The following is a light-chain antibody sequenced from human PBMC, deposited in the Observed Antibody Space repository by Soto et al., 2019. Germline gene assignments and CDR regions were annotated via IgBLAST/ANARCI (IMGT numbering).Light chain of an antibody. CDR2: EIT. J-gene: IGLJ3*02. CDR3: CSYAGSSTFV. CDR1: SSDVGSYNL. Sequence: QSALTQPASVSGSPEQSITISCTGTSSDVGSYNLVSWYRQLPGKAPKLMIYEITKRPSGVSNRFSGSKSGNTASLTISGLQAEDEADYYCCSYAGSSTFVFGGGTQLTVL. V-gene: IGLV2-23*02.